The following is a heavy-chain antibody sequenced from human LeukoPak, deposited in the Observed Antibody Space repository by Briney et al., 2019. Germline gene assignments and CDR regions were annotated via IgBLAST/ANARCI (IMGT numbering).Heavy chain of an antibody. D-gene: IGHD3-3*01. CDR2: ISYDGSNK. V-gene: IGHV3-30*18. CDR3: AKEVLRFLEWLPTPLDAFDI. Sequence: PGRSLRLSCAASGFTFSSYGMHWVRQAPGKGLEWVAVISYDGSNKYYADSVKGRFTISRDNSKNTLYLQMNSLRAEDTAVYYYAKEVLRFLEWLPTPLDAFDIWGQGTMVTVSS. CDR1: GFTFSSYG. J-gene: IGHJ3*02.